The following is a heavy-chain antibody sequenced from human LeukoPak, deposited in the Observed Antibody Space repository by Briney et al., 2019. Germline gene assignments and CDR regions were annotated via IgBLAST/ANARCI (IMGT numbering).Heavy chain of an antibody. CDR1: GFTFSRYA. D-gene: IGHD3-22*01. Sequence: GGSLRLSCAASGFTFSRYAMSWVRQAPGKGLEWVSAISGSGGSTYYADSVKGRFTISRDNSKNTLYLQMNSLRAEDTAVYYCAKAYYYDSSGYYLAWVVSGPFDYWGQGTLVTVSS. V-gene: IGHV3-23*01. J-gene: IGHJ4*02. CDR3: AKAYYYDSSGYYLAWVVSGPFDY. CDR2: ISGSGGST.